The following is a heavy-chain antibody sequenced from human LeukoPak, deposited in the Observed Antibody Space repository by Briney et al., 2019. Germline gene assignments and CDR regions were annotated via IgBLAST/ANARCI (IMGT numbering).Heavy chain of an antibody. J-gene: IGHJ5*01. Sequence: PGGSLRLSCAPSGFSFCSHATSWVRQAPGKGLEWVSSISAGGGGTSYADSVKGRITISRDNSKNTVYLQMNSLRAEDTAVYFCVKTFQYSSNWYDYWGQGTLVTVSS. V-gene: IGHV3-23*01. D-gene: IGHD6-6*01. CDR1: GFSFCSHA. CDR2: ISAGGGGT. CDR3: VKTFQYSSNWYDY.